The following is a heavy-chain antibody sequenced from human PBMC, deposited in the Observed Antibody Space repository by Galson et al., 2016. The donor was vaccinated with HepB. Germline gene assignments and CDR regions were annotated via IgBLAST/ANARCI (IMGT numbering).Heavy chain of an antibody. D-gene: IGHD6-6*01. CDR3: ARELVRSAFDL. J-gene: IGHJ3*01. V-gene: IGHV3-48*02. CDR1: GFTFSRSG. Sequence: SLRLSCAGFGFTFSRSGLNWVRQAPGKGLQWISYISSSISTIYYADSVKGRFTISRDSAKNSVYLQMNRLRDDDTCVYYCARELVRSAFDLWGQGTLGTVSS. CDR2: ISSSISTI.